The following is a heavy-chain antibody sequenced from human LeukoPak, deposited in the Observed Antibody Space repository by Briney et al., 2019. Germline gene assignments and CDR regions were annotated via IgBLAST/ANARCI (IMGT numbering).Heavy chain of an antibody. Sequence: PSETLSLTCTVSGGSISSSSYYWGWIRQPPGKGLEWIGSIYYSGSTYYNPSLKSRVTISVDTSKNQFSLKLSSVTAADTAVYYWARPLGGSDILLVVAAGYFDYGGQEPLVTVSS. CDR2: IYYSGST. CDR1: GGSISSSSYY. J-gene: IGHJ4*02. CDR3: ARPLGGSDILLVVAAGYFDY. D-gene: IGHD2-15*01. V-gene: IGHV4-39*07.